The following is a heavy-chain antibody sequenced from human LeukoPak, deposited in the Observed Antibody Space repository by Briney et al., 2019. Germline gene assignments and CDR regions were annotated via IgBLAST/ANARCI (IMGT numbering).Heavy chain of an antibody. V-gene: IGHV4-39*01. CDR3: ARQYYHDSSGADY. D-gene: IGHD3-22*01. Sequence: SETLSLTCTVSGGSISSSSYYWGWIRQPPGKGLEWIGSIYYSGSTYYNPSLKSRVTISVDTSKNQFSLKLSSVTAADTAMYYCARQYYHDSSGADYWGQGALVTVSS. CDR2: IYYSGST. CDR1: GGSISSSSYY. J-gene: IGHJ4*02.